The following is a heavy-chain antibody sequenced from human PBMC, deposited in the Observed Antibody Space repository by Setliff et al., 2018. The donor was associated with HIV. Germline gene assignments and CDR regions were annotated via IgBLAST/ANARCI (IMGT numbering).Heavy chain of an antibody. CDR1: GVSFSGDY. Sequence: ETLSLTCAVSGVSFSGDYWSWVRQPPGKGLEWIAEVHPSGSINYNSSLKSRVAISVDTTNNQFSLTMTSVTAADTAVYYCARGRDWAKTGDFWGQGALVTVSS. D-gene: IGHD3-9*01. J-gene: IGHJ4*02. V-gene: IGHV4-34*01. CDR3: ARGRDWAKTGDF. CDR2: VHPSGSI.